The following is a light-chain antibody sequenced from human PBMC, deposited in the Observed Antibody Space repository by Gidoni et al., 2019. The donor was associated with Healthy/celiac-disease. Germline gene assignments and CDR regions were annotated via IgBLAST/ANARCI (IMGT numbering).Light chain of an antibody. V-gene: IGLV4-60*02. CDR3: ETWDSNTPV. J-gene: IGLJ3*02. CDR2: LEGSGSY. CDR1: SGHSSDI. Sequence: QPVLTQSSSASASLGSSVKLTCTLSSGHSSDIIAWHQQQPGKAPRYLMKLEGSGSYNKGSGVPDRFSGSSSGADRYLTISNLQFEDEADYYCETWDSNTPVFGGGTKLTVL.